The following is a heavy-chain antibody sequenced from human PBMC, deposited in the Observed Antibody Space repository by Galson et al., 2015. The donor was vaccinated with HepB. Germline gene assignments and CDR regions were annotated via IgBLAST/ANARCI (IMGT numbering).Heavy chain of an antibody. D-gene: IGHD2/OR15-2a*01. V-gene: IGHV3-21*01. CDR3: ARDVYGRYYLDS. CDR2: ISSSSSYI. CDR1: GFTFSSYS. J-gene: IGHJ4*02. Sequence: SLRLSCAASGFTFSSYSMNWVRQAPGKGLEWVSSISSSSSYIYYADSVKGRFTISRDNAKNSLYLQMNSLRAEDTAVYYCARDVYGRYYLDSWAREPWSPSPQ.